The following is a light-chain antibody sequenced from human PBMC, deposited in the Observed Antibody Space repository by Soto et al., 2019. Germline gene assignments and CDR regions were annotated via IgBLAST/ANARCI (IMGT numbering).Light chain of an antibody. CDR3: SSLTSRHTYV. J-gene: IGLJ1*01. CDR1: SSDICGYNY. CDR2: DVS. V-gene: IGLV2-14*01. Sequence: QSALTQPASVSGSPGQWTTISCTGTSSDICGYNYVSWYQQLPGEAPKLIIYDVSDRPSGVSTRFSGSKSGNTASLTISGLQAEDEGDYYFSSLTSRHTYVFGTGTKLTVL.